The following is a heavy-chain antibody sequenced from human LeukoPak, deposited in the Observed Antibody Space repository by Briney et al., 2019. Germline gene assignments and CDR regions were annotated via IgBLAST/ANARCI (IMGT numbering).Heavy chain of an antibody. CDR3: AAGSYYTYFDY. D-gene: IGHD3-10*01. CDR1: GYTFTGYY. J-gene: IGHJ4*02. CDR2: INANSGGT. Sequence: GASVKVSCKASGYTFTGYYMHWVRQAPGQGLEWMGWINANSGGTNYAQKFQGRVTMTRDTSISTAHMELSRLRSDDTAVYYCAAGSYYTYFDYRGQGTLVTVSS. V-gene: IGHV1-2*02.